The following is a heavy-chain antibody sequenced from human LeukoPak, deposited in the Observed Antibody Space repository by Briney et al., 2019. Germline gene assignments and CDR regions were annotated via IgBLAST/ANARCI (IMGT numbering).Heavy chain of an antibody. CDR1: GGSISNYY. Sequence: SETLSLTCTVSGGSISNYYWNWIRQPPGQGLEWIGHIYYSGSTNYNPSLKSRVTISVDTSKNQFSLRLSSVTAADTAVYYCARMVESTVTIAFENWFDPRGQGTLVTVSS. D-gene: IGHD4-11*01. V-gene: IGHV4-59*01. CDR3: ARMVESTVTIAFENWFDP. J-gene: IGHJ5*02. CDR2: IYYSGST.